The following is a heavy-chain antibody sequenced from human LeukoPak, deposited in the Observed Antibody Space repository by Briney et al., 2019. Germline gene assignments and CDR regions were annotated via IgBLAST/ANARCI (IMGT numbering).Heavy chain of an antibody. CDR2: IFTSGTT. V-gene: IGHV4-4*07. J-gene: IGHJ4*02. Sequence: PSETLSLTCTVSGGSITNYYWSWIRQPAGKGLEWIGRIFTSGTTNYNPSLKSRVTMSVDTSKNQFSLRLTSVTAADTAVYYCARDTNRHNLQSAAGGDYWGQGTLVNVSS. CDR3: ARDTNRHNLQSAAGGDY. D-gene: IGHD6-13*01. CDR1: GGSITNYY.